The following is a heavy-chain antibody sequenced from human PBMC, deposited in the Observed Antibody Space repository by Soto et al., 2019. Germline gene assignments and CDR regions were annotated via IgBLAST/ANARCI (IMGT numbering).Heavy chain of an antibody. V-gene: IGHV3-23*01. Sequence: GESMKISCAASGFTFSSYAMSWVRQAPGKGLEWVSAISGSGGSTYYADSVKGRFTISRDNSKNTLYLQMNSLRAEDTAVYYCAKGHVVVPLYWGQGTLVTVSS. CDR1: GFTFSSYA. CDR2: ISGSGGST. CDR3: AKGHVVVPLY. J-gene: IGHJ4*02. D-gene: IGHD2-2*01.